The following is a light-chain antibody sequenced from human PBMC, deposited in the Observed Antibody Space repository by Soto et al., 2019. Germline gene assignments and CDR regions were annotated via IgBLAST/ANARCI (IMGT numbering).Light chain of an antibody. V-gene: IGKV3-15*01. Sequence: EIVMTQSPATLSVSPGERATLSCRARQSISSSLAWYQQKPGQAPRLLIYGASSRATGLPARFSGSGSGTEFTLTISSLQSEDFAVYYCQQYNNWPYTFGQGTKLEI. CDR1: QSISSS. CDR2: GAS. J-gene: IGKJ2*01. CDR3: QQYNNWPYT.